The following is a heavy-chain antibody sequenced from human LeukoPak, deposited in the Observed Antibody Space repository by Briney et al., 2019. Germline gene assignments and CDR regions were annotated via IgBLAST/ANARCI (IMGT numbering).Heavy chain of an antibody. CDR3: ARAAADYYFDY. CDR2: IYYSGST. V-gene: IGHV4-59*01. CDR1: GGSISSYY. J-gene: IGHJ4*02. D-gene: IGHD6-13*01. Sequence: SETLSLTCTVSGGSISSYYWSWIRQPPGKGLEWIGYIYYSGSTNYNPSLKSRVTISVDTSKNQFSLKLSSVTVADTAVYYCARAAADYYFDYWGQGTLVTVSS.